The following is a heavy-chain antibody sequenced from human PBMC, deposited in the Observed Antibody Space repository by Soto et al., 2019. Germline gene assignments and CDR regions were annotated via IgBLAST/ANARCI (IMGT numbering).Heavy chain of an antibody. CDR3: AKGTEYGVVLMSTFDY. Sequence: SLRLSCAASGFTLSTYSMNWVRQAPGKGLEWVSYISSSSITTYYADSVKGRFTISRDNARNSLYLQMNNLRAEDTALYFCAKGTEYGVVLMSTFDYWGQGTLVTVSS. D-gene: IGHD3-3*01. CDR1: GFTLSTYS. CDR2: ISSSSITT. V-gene: IGHV3-48*04. J-gene: IGHJ4*02.